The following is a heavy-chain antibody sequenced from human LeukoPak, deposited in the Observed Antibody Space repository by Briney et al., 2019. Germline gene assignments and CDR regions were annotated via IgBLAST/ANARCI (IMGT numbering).Heavy chain of an antibody. D-gene: IGHD1-26*01. CDR2: IYYSGST. J-gene: IGHJ5*02. CDR1: GGSISSYY. CDR3: ARSHSGSYWFDP. Sequence: PSETLSLTCTVSGGSISSYYWSWIRQPPGKGLEWIGYIYYSGSTNYNPSLKSRVTISVDTSKNQFSLKLSSVTAADTAVYYCARSHSGSYWFDPWGQGTLVTVSS. V-gene: IGHV4-59*01.